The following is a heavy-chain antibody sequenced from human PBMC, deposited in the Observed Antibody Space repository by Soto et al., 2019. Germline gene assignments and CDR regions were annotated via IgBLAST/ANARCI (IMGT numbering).Heavy chain of an antibody. CDR1: GYTFTGYY. CDR3: ARDWGMGCNGGSGYANWFDP. CDR2: INPNSAGT. D-gene: IGHD2-15*01. Sequence: GASVKVSCQASGYTFTGYYMHWVPQAPGQGLEWMGCINPNSAGTNYAQKFQGGVTMTRDTSISTAYMELSRLRSDDTAVYYCARDWGMGCNGGSGYANWFDPWGQGTLVTVSS. J-gene: IGHJ5*02. V-gene: IGHV1-2*02.